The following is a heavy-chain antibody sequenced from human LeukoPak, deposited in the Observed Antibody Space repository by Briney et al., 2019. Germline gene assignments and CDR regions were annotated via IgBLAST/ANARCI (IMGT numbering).Heavy chain of an antibody. V-gene: IGHV3-23*01. CDR3: ARDVDKWIQLWSFDY. Sequence: GGSLRLSCAASRFNFRSYAMSWVRQAPGKGLEWVSAISGSGDNTYYADSVKGRFTISRDNAKNSLYLQMNSLRAEDTAVYYCARDVDKWIQLWSFDYWGQGTLVTVSS. D-gene: IGHD5-18*01. CDR1: RFNFRSYA. CDR2: ISGSGDNT. J-gene: IGHJ4*02.